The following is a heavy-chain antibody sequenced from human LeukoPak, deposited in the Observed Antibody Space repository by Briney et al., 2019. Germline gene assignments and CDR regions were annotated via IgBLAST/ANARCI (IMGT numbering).Heavy chain of an antibody. CDR3: AAVLGYYDSSGYYPHFDY. J-gene: IGHJ4*02. V-gene: IGHV1-58*02. CDR2: IDVGSGNT. Sequence: GASVKVSCKASGFTFTSSAMQWVRQARGQRLEWIGWIDVGSGNTNSAQKFQERVTITRDMSTSTAYMELSSLRSEDTAVYYCAAVLGYYDSSGYYPHFDYWGQGTLVTVSS. CDR1: GFTFTSSA. D-gene: IGHD3-22*01.